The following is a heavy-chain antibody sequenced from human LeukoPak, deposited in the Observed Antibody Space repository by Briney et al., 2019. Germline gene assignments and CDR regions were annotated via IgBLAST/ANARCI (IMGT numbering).Heavy chain of an antibody. D-gene: IGHD3-9*01. CDR1: GYSISSGYY. CDR3: AVGRYDIHYDY. CDR2: IYTSGST. Sequence: SETLSLTCTVSGYSISSGYYWGWIRQPAGKGLEWIGRIYTSGSTNYNPSLKSRVTMSVDTSKNQFSLKLSSVTAADTAVYYCAVGRYDIHYDYWGQGTLVTVSS. V-gene: IGHV4-4*07. J-gene: IGHJ4*02.